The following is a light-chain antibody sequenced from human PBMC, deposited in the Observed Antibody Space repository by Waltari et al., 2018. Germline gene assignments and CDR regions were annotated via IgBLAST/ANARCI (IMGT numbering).Light chain of an antibody. CDR3: QQYNNWTALT. CDR1: QSVSSN. CDR2: GAS. V-gene: IGKV3-15*01. Sequence: EIVMTQSPATLSVSPGERATLPCRASQSVSSNLAWYQQKPGQAPRLLIYGASTRATGIPARFSGSGSGTEFTLTISSLQSEDFAVYYCQQYNNWTALTFGGGTKVEIK. J-gene: IGKJ4*01.